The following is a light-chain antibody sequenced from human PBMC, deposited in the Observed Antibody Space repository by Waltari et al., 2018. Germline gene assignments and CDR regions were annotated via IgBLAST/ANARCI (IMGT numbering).Light chain of an antibody. CDR1: SGSVSPSYY. CDR3: VLYMGGGIM. CDR2: STN. V-gene: IGLV8-61*01. Sequence: QTVVTQEPSLSVSPGGTVTLTCGLSSGSVSPSYYPSWYQQTPGQAPPPLIYSTNPRSSGVPDRFSGSILENKAALTITGAQADDECDYHCVLYMGGGIMFGGGTKLTVL. J-gene: IGLJ3*02.